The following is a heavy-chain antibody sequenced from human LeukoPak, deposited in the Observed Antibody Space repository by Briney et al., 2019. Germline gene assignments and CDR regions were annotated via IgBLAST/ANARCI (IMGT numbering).Heavy chain of an antibody. D-gene: IGHD3-22*01. J-gene: IGHJ4*02. Sequence: QPGGSLRLSCAASGFAVSSNYMSWVRQAPGKGLEWVSVIYSGGSTYYADSVKGRFTISRDNSKNTLYLQMNSQRAEDTAVYYCARGGTYYYDSSGYYYPFDYWGQGTLVTVSS. V-gene: IGHV3-66*01. CDR3: ARGGTYYYDSSGYYYPFDY. CDR1: GFAVSSNY. CDR2: IYSGGST.